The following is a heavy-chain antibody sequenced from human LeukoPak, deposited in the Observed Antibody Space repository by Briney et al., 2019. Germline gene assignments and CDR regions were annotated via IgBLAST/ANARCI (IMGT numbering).Heavy chain of an antibody. CDR2: IFHDGVT. J-gene: IGHJ6*03. D-gene: IGHD2-2*01. Sequence: NPSETLSLTCAVSGASISDSYWSWIRQSPEKGLEWIGHIFHDGVTDYNPSLKSRVTILGDTSKNQFSLRLTSVTAADTAVYYCARGPYCSSTSCYRPGRGARYYYYYYMDVWGKGTTVTVSS. CDR3: ARGPYCSSTSCYRPGRGARYYYYYYMDV. CDR1: GASISDSY. V-gene: IGHV4-59*01.